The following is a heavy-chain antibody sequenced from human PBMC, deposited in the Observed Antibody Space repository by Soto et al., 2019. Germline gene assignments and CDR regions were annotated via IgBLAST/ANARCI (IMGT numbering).Heavy chain of an antibody. CDR1: GGSITSGNSYS. J-gene: IGHJ5*02. CDR3: ARAVDPYFGTWFDP. CDR2: ISHTGST. D-gene: IGHD3-10*01. V-gene: IGHV4-30-2*01. Sequence: QLQLQESGSGLVKPSQTLSLTCAVSGGSITSGNSYSWSWIRQPPGKGLEWIGSISHTGSTSYNPSLKSRVTMSVDKSKNQFSLKLSSVTAADMGVYYCARAVDPYFGTWFDPWGQGTLVTVSS.